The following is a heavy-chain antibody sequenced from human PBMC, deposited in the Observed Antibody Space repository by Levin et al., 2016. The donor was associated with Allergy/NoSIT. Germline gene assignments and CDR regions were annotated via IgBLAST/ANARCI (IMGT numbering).Heavy chain of an antibody. CDR1: GFSFSTYW. CDR2: TNSDGSTI. V-gene: IGHV3-74*03. CDR3: ASNTGRYFDY. Sequence: ESLKISCTAYGFSFSTYWMHWVRQAPGKGLVWVSRTNSDGSTITYADSVQGRFTISRDNARNTLYLQMNSLRAEDTAVYYCASNTGRYFDYWGQGTLVTVSP. J-gene: IGHJ4*02. D-gene: IGHD1-14*01.